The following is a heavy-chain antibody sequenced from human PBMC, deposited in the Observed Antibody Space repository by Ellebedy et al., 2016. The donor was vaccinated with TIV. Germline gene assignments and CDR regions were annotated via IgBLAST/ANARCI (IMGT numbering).Heavy chain of an antibody. CDR2: IYHSGRT. Sequence: SETLSLTCAVSSGSITSGHYWSWVRQPPGKGLEWLGEIYHSGRTNYNPSVKSRLTISVDKSKNQFSLKLSSVTAADTAMYYCARRTDSGSYYDYFNNWGQGTLVTVSS. V-gene: IGHV4-4*02. J-gene: IGHJ4*02. D-gene: IGHD1-26*01. CDR1: SGSITSGHY. CDR3: ARRTDSGSYYDYFNN.